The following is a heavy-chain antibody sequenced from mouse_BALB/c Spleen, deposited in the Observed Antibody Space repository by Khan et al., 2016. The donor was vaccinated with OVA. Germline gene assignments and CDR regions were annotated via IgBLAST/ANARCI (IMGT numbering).Heavy chain of an antibody. Sequence: VQLKQSGAELVKPGASVKLSCTASGFNIKDTYMHWVKQRPEQGLEWIGRIDPANGNTKYDPKFQGKATITADTSSNTAYLQLSSLTSEDTAVYYCASLRNYYAMDYWGQGTSVTVSS. D-gene: IGHD1-1*01. CDR3: ASLRNYYAMDY. CDR1: GFNIKDTY. V-gene: IGHV14-3*02. J-gene: IGHJ4*01. CDR2: IDPANGNT.